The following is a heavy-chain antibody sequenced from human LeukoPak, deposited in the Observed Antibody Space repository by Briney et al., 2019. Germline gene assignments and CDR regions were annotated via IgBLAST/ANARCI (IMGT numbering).Heavy chain of an antibody. CDR3: ARGPRRGYSYGHGGSDY. D-gene: IGHD5-18*01. Sequence: PSETLSLTCAVYGGSFSGYYWSWIRQPPGKGLEWIGEINHSGSTNYNPSLKSRVTISVDTSKNQFSLKLSSVTAADTAVYYCARGPRRGYSYGHGGSDYWGQGTLVTVSS. V-gene: IGHV4-34*01. J-gene: IGHJ4*02. CDR2: INHSGST. CDR1: GGSFSGYY.